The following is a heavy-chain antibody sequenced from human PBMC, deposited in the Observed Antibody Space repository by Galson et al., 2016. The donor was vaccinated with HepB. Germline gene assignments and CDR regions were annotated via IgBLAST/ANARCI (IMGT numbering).Heavy chain of an antibody. CDR3: AKDRTYFYQSASFYGMDV. CDR2: ISSSSIYI. D-gene: IGHD2/OR15-2a*01. J-gene: IGHJ6*02. Sequence: PVQPLEWVASISSSSIYIYYADSVKGRFTISRDNAKNSLYLEMNSLSAEDTAVYYCAKDRTYFYQSASFYGMDVWGQGTTVTVSS. V-gene: IGHV3-21*01.